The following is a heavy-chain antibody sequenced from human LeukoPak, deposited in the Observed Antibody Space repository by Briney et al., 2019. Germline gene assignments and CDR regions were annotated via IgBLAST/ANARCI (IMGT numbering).Heavy chain of an antibody. CDR2: INHSGST. CDR1: GGSFSGYY. D-gene: IGHD4-17*01. CDR3: ARVRDDYGALDY. Sequence: SETLSLTCAVYGGSFSGYYWSWIRQPPGKGLEWIREINHSGSTNYNPSLKSRVTISVDTSKNQFSLKLSSVTAADTAVYYCARVRDDYGALDYWGQGTLVTVSS. J-gene: IGHJ4*02. V-gene: IGHV4-34*01.